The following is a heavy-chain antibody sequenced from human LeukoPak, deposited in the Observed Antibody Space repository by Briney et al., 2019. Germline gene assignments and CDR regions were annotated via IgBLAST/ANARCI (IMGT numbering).Heavy chain of an antibody. Sequence: GGSLRLSCAASGFTFSSYAMPWVRQAPGKGLEWVAVISYDGSNKYYADSVKGRFTISRDNSKNTLYLQMNSLRAEDTAVYYCARDYDFWSGSWFDPWGQGTLVTVSS. D-gene: IGHD3-3*01. CDR3: ARDYDFWSGSWFDP. CDR2: ISYDGSNK. J-gene: IGHJ5*02. CDR1: GFTFSSYA. V-gene: IGHV3-30-3*01.